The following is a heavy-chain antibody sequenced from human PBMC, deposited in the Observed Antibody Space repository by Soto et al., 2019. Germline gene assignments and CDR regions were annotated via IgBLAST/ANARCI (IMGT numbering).Heavy chain of an antibody. CDR3: ARAAVAGNYYYYGMDV. V-gene: IGHV1-2*02. J-gene: IGHJ6*02. CDR1: GYTFSGNF. CDR2: INPDNGDT. D-gene: IGHD6-19*01. Sequence: QVQLVQSGAEVKEPGASVKVSCKPSGYTFSGNFFHWVRQAPGQGLEWMGWINPDNGDTNYAQKFQDRVTMTRDTSISTAYMDLRRLRSDDTAVYYCARAAVAGNYYYYGMDVWGQGTTVTVSS.